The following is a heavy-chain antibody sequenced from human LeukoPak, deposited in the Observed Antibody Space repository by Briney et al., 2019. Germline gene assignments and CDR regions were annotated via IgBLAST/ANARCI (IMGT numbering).Heavy chain of an antibody. CDR3: ARDQLYYDILTGPLDY. Sequence: PGGSLRLSCAASGFTFSSYGMHWVRQAPGKGLEWVAVIWYDGSNKYYADSVKGRFTISRDNSKNTLYLQMNSLRAEDTAVYYCARDQLYYDILTGPLDYWGQGTLVTVSS. J-gene: IGHJ4*02. CDR2: IWYDGSNK. V-gene: IGHV3-33*01. CDR1: GFTFSSYG. D-gene: IGHD3-9*01.